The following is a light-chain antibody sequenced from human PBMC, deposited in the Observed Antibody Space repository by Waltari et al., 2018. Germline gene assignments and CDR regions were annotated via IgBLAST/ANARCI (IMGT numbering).Light chain of an antibody. CDR2: DVS. CDR1: SSAVGGYNY. J-gene: IGLJ2*01. Sequence: QSALTQPAPVSGSPGQSITISCTGTSSAVGGYNYVSWYQQHPGKAPKPMIYDVSKRPSGVSNRFSGSKSGNTASLTISGLQAEDEADYYCSSYTSSSTVVFGGGTKLTVL. CDR3: SSYTSSSTVV. V-gene: IGLV2-14*01.